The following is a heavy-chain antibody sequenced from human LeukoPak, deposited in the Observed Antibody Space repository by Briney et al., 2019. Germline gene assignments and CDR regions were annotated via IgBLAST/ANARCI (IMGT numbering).Heavy chain of an antibody. J-gene: IGHJ4*02. Sequence: PSETLSLTCTVSGDSINDRYWSWIRQPPGRGLEWIGYIYYSGSTNYNLSLKSRVTISVDTSKNQFSLKLSSVTAADTAAYYCARGGWSNDYWGQGTLVTVSS. D-gene: IGHD6-19*01. CDR3: ARGGWSNDY. CDR1: GDSINDRY. V-gene: IGHV4-59*11. CDR2: IYYSGST.